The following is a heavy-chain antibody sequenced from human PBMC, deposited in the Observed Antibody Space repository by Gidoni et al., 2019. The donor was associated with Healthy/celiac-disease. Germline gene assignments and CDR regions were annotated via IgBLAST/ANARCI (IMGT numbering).Heavy chain of an antibody. CDR2: IIPIFGTA. CDR1: GGTFSSYA. Sequence: QVQLVQSGAEVKQPGSSVKVSCKASGGTFSSYAISWVRQAPGQGLEWMGGIIPIFGTANYEQKFQGRVTITADKSTSTDYMELSSLRSEDTAVYYCAREIAVAGTGWFDPWGQGTLVTVSS. J-gene: IGHJ5*02. CDR3: AREIAVAGTGWFDP. V-gene: IGHV1-69*06. D-gene: IGHD6-19*01.